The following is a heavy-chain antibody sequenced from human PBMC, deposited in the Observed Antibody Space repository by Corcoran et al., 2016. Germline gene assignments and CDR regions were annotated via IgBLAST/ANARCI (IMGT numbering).Heavy chain of an antibody. V-gene: IGHV6-1*01. CDR1: GDSVSSNSAA. CDR2: TYYRSKWYN. CDR3: ARAARAASGSAYLYYFDY. D-gene: IGHD6-6*01. Sequence: QVQLQQSGPGLVKPSQTLSLTCAISGDSVSSNSAAWSWIRQSPSRGLEWLGRTYYRSKWYNDYAVSVKSRITINPDTSKNQFSLQLNSVIPEDTAVYYCARAARAASGSAYLYYFDYWGQGTLVTVSS. J-gene: IGHJ4*02.